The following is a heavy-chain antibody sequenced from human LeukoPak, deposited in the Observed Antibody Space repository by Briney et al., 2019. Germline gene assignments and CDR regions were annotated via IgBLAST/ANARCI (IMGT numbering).Heavy chain of an antibody. Sequence: RGSQRLSCVASGFTFSSYWMTWVRQAPGKGLEWVANIKQDGSEKYYVDYVKGRFTISRDNAKNSLYLQMNSLRAEDTAVYHCARISLDAFDIWGQGTMVTVSS. CDR1: GFTFSSYW. J-gene: IGHJ3*02. V-gene: IGHV3-7*04. CDR2: IKQDGSEK. CDR3: ARISLDAFDI.